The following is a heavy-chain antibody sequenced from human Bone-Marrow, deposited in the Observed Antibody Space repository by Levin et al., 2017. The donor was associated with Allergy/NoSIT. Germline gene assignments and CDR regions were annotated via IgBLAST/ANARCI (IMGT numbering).Heavy chain of an antibody. CDR2: ISAYNGNT. Sequence: ASVKVSCKASGYTFTSYGISWVRQAPGQGLEWMGWISAYNGNTNYAQKLQGRVTMTTDTSTSTAYMELRSLRSDDTAVYYCARVAVVPAATDYYYYGMDVWGQGTTVTVSS. V-gene: IGHV1-18*01. D-gene: IGHD2-2*01. J-gene: IGHJ6*02. CDR3: ARVAVVPAATDYYYYGMDV. CDR1: GYTFTSYG.